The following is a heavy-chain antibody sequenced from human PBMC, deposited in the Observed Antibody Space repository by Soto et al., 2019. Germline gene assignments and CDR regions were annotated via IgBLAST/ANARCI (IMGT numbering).Heavy chain of an antibody. CDR1: GSSVSSGSYY. CDR3: ARSSDYYDSSEAFDY. V-gene: IGHV4-61*01. D-gene: IGHD3-22*01. CDR2: IYYSGST. J-gene: IGHJ4*02. Sequence: PSETLSLTCTVSGSSVSSGSYYWSWIRQPPGKGLEWIGYIYYSGSTNYNPSLKSRVTISVDTSKNQFSLKLSSVTAADTAVYYCARSSDYYDSSEAFDYWGQGTLVTVS.